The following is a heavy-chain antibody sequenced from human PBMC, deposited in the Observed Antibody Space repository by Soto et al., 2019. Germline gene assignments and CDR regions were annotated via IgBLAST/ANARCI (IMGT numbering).Heavy chain of an antibody. V-gene: IGHV1-69*13. J-gene: IGHJ4*02. D-gene: IGHD1-26*01. CDR3: GRGRSGQIVVFY. Sequence: SVKVSFKASGGTFGSYAISWVRQAPGQGLEWMGGIIPIFGTANYAQKFQGRVTITADESTSTAYMELSSLRSEDTAVYYCGRGRSGQIVVFYWGQGTPVTVSS. CDR1: GGTFGSYA. CDR2: IIPIFGTA.